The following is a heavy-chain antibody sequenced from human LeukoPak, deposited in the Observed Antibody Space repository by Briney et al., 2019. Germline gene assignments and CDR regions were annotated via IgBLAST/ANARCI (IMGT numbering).Heavy chain of an antibody. CDR3: ARVLIAARPFDY. J-gene: IGHJ4*02. Sequence: GGSLRLSCAASGFTFSSYSMNWVRQAPGKGLEWVSSISSSSSYIYYADSVKGRFTISRDNAKNSLYLQMNSLRAEDTAVYYCARVLIAARPFDYWGQGTLVIVSS. CDR2: ISSSSSYI. D-gene: IGHD6-6*01. CDR1: GFTFSSYS. V-gene: IGHV3-21*01.